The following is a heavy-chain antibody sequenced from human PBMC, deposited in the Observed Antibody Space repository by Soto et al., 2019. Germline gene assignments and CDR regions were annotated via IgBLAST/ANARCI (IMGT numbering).Heavy chain of an antibody. J-gene: IGHJ5*02. V-gene: IGHV1-18*01. CDR2: ISAYNGNT. CDR3: ARRTNCISTSCYLGWFDP. D-gene: IGHD2-2*01. CDR1: GYTFTSYA. Sequence: ASVKVSCKASGYTFTSYAMHWVRQAPGQGLEWMGWISAYNGNTNYAQKLQGRVTMTTDTSTSTAYMELRSLRSDDTAVYYCARRTNCISTSCYLGWFDPWGQGTLVTVSS.